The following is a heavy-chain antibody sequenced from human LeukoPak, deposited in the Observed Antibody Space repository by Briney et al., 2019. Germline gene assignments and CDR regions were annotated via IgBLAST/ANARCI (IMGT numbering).Heavy chain of an antibody. CDR3: AKRPGYCSSTSCYFSFDP. V-gene: IGHV3-30*18. CDR2: ISYDGSNK. D-gene: IGHD2-2*01. CDR1: GFTFSSYG. Sequence: PGGSLRLSCAASGFTFSSYGMHWVRQAPGKGLEWVAVISYDGSNKYYADSVKGRFTISRDNSKNTLYLQMNSLRAEDTAVYYCAKRPGYCSSTSCYFSFDPWGQGTLVTVSS. J-gene: IGHJ5*02.